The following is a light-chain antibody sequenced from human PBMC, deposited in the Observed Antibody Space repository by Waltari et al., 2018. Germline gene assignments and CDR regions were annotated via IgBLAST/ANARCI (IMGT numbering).Light chain of an antibody. V-gene: IGKV3-15*01. J-gene: IGKJ1*01. CDR2: AAS. CDR3: QQSYSTPPT. CDR1: QSISIN. Sequence: EIAMTQSPVTLSVSPGDTATLSCRASQSISINLAWYQQKPGQAPRLLIYAASTRASGIPARFSGSGSGTEFPLTISSLQPEDFATYYCQQSYSTPPTFGQGTKVEIK.